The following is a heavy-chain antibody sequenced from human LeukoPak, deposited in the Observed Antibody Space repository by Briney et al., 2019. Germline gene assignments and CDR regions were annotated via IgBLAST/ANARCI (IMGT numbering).Heavy chain of an antibody. CDR1: GFTFSSYS. D-gene: IGHD3-16*02. CDR3: ARDSAGMITFGGVIQTAEYFQH. V-gene: IGHV3-21*01. J-gene: IGHJ1*01. Sequence: GGSLRLSCAASGFTFSSYSMNWVRQAPGKGLEWVSSISSSSSYIYYADSVKGRFTISRDNAKNSLYLQMNSLRAEDTAVYYCARDSAGMITFGGVIQTAEYFQHWGQGTLVTVSS. CDR2: ISSSSSYI.